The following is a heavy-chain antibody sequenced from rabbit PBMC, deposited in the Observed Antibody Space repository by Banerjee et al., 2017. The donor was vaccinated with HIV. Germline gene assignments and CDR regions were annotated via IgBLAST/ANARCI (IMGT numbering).Heavy chain of an antibody. Sequence: QSLEESGGDLVKPGASLTLTCTASGFSFGSNYYMCWVRQAPGRGLEWIACIDSGSSGYTYYATWATGRFTCSKTSSTTVTLQMTSLTAADTATYFCARDTGTSFSTYGMDLRGPGTLVTVS. CDR2: IDSGSSGYT. CDR1: GFSFGSNYY. CDR3: ARDTGTSFSTYGMDL. D-gene: IGHD8-1*01. V-gene: IGHV1S40*01. J-gene: IGHJ6*01.